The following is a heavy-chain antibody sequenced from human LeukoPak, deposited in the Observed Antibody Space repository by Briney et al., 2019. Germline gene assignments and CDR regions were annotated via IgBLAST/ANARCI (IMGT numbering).Heavy chain of an antibody. CDR2: ISGSGGST. V-gene: IGHV3-23*01. CDR1: GFTFSSYA. Sequence: SGGPLRLSCAASGFTFSSYAMSWVRQAPGKGLEWVSAISGSGGSTYYADSVKGRFTISRDNSKNTLYLQMNSLRAEDTAVYYCAKVGPLTRHNRELGNYFDYWGQGTLVTVSS. J-gene: IGHJ4*02. D-gene: IGHD1-1*01. CDR3: AKVGPLTRHNRELGNYFDY.